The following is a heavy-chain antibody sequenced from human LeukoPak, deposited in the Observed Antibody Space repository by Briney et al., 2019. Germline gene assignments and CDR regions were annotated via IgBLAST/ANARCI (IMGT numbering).Heavy chain of an antibody. D-gene: IGHD5-18*01. J-gene: IGHJ5*02. CDR2: IWYDGSNK. Sequence: GRSLRLSCAASGFTFSNYGMHWVRQAPGQGLEWVAVIWYDGSNKYYADSVKGRFTISRDNSKNTLYLQMNSLRGEDTAVYYWARGVLVYTAIVGFGPWGQGALVNVSS. V-gene: IGHV3-33*01. CDR1: GFTFSNYG. CDR3: ARGVLVYTAIVGFGP.